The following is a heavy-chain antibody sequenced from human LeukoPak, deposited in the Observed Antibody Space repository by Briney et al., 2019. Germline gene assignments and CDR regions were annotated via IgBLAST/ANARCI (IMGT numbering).Heavy chain of an antibody. CDR2: IYHSGST. CDR3: AVYYYDSSGPPAGMNV. J-gene: IGHJ6*04. V-gene: IGHV4-4*02. Sequence: NPSETLSLTCAVSGGSISSSNWWSWVRQPPGKGLEWIGEIYHSGSTNYNPSLKSRVTISVDKSKNQFSLKLSSVTAADTAVYYCAVYYYDSSGPPAGMNVWGKGTTVTVSS. CDR1: GGSISSSNW. D-gene: IGHD3-22*01.